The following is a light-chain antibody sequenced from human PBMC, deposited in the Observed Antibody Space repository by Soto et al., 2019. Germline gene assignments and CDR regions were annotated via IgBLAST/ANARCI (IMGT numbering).Light chain of an antibody. CDR1: KLGDKY. J-gene: IGLJ1*01. Sequence: SYELTQPPSVSVSPGQTASITCSGDKLGDKYACWYQQKPGQSPVLVIYQDSKRPSGIPERFSGSNSGNTATLTISGTQAMDEADYYCQAWDSSTHYVFRTGTKLTVL. CDR3: QAWDSSTHYV. CDR2: QDS. V-gene: IGLV3-1*01.